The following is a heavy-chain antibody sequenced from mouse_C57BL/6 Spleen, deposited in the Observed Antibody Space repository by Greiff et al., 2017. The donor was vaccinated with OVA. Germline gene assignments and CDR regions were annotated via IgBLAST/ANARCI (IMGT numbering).Heavy chain of an antibody. Sequence: QVQLQQSGAELVRPGASVTLSCKASGYTFTDYEMHWVKQTPVHGLEWIGAIDPETGGTAYNQKFKGKALLTADKSSSTAYMELSSLPSEDTAVYYCTKKVYDGYNNWYFDFWGTGTTVTVSS. J-gene: IGHJ1*03. V-gene: IGHV1-15*01. CDR3: TKKVYDGYNNWYFDF. CDR1: GYTFTDYE. CDR2: IDPETGGT. D-gene: IGHD2-3*01.